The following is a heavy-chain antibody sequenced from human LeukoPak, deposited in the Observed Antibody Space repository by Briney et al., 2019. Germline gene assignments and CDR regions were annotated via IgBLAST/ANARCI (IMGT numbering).Heavy chain of an antibody. D-gene: IGHD2-2*01. CDR1: GGSISSYY. CDR2: IYYSGST. V-gene: IGHV4-59*01. CDR3: ARKNVGVVPAAIRWFDP. J-gene: IGHJ5*02. Sequence: SETLSLTCAVSGGSISSYYWSWIRQPPGKGLEWIGYIYYSGSTNYSPSRKSRVTISVDTSKNQFSLKLSSVTAADTAVYYCARKNVGVVPAAIRWFDPWGQGTLVTVSS.